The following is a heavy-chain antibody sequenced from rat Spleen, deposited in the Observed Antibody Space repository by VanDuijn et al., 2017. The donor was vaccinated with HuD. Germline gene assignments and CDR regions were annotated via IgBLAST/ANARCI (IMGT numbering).Heavy chain of an antibody. CDR2: ITNTGGGT. CDR1: GFTFNNYW. D-gene: IGHD1-11*01. Sequence: EVQLVESGGGLVQPGRSLKLSCVASGFTFNNYWMTWIRQAPGKGLEWVASITNTGGGTYYPDSVKGRFTISRDNVENTVYLQMNSLRSEDTATYYCAKDRDGGYAFAHWGQGTLVTVSS. CDR3: AKDRDGGYAFAH. V-gene: IGHV5-31*01. J-gene: IGHJ3*01.